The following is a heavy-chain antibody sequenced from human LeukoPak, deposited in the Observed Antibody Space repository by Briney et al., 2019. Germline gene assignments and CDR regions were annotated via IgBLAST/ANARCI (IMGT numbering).Heavy chain of an antibody. Sequence: ASVKVSCKASEYTFTSYAMHWVRQAPGQRLEWMGWINAGNGNTKYSQKFQGRVTITRDTSASTAYMELSSLRSEDTAVYYCARDRARGYSYGYWFDPWGQGTLVTVSS. CDR1: EYTFTSYA. CDR2: INAGNGNT. V-gene: IGHV1-3*01. J-gene: IGHJ5*02. CDR3: ARDRARGYSYGYWFDP. D-gene: IGHD5-18*01.